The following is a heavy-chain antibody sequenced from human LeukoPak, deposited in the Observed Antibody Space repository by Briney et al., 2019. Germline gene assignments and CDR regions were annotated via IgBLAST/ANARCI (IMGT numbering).Heavy chain of an antibody. J-gene: IGHJ4*02. D-gene: IGHD6-19*01. CDR3: ATVYSSGWYWAY. CDR1: GYTLTDYY. CDR2: INPNSGAT. V-gene: IGHV1-2*02. Sequence: ASVKVSCKASGYTLTDYYLHWVRQAPGQGLEWMGWINPNSGATNYAQKFQGRVTVTRDTSISTMYMELSRLTSDDTAVYYCATVYSSGWYWAYWGQGTLVTVSS.